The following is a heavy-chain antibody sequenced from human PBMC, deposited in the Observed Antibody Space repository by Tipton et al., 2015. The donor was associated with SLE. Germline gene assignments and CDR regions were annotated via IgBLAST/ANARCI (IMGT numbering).Heavy chain of an antibody. CDR2: IYTGWNT. Sequence: TLSLTCTVSGGSISNYYWGWIRQPAGKGLEWIGRIYTGWNTKYNPSLQSRVTLSVDTSRDQFSLKLISVTPADTAVYYCVVCSPSSCSYFDYWGQGTLVTVSS. J-gene: IGHJ4*02. D-gene: IGHD2-2*01. CDR1: GGSISNYY. CDR3: VVCSPSSCSYFDY. V-gene: IGHV4-4*07.